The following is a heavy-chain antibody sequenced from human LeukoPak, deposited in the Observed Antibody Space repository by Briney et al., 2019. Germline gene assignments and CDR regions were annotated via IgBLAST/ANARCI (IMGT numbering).Heavy chain of an antibody. Sequence: GGSLRLSWAASEFTVSSNYMSWVRQAPGKGLEWVSVIYSDGSTYYADSVKGRFTISRDNSKNTLYLQMNSLGAEDTAVYYCARSPSYYGSAHYFDYWGQGTLVTVSS. CDR3: ARSPSYYGSAHYFDY. CDR1: EFTVSSNY. J-gene: IGHJ4*02. V-gene: IGHV3-53*01. CDR2: IYSDGST. D-gene: IGHD3-10*01.